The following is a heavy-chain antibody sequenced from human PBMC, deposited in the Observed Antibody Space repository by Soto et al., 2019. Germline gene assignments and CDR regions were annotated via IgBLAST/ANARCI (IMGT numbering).Heavy chain of an antibody. Sequence: QVQLLQSGAEVKKPGASVKVSCKASGYTFTNYGITWVRQAPGQGLEWMGWIGAYNGNTHYTERLQGRVTMTTDTSTSTAYMELRGLRSDDSAVYYCARGRQLVGYFYYYMDVGGNGTTVTVSS. CDR3: ARGRQLVGYFYYYMDV. CDR2: IGAYNGNT. D-gene: IGHD6-6*01. V-gene: IGHV1-18*01. CDR1: GYTFTNYG. J-gene: IGHJ6*03.